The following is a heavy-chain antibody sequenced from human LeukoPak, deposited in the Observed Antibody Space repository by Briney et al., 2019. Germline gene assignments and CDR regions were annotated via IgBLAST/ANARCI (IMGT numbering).Heavy chain of an antibody. CDR3: AKDHGYVYSFDY. V-gene: IGHV3-30*02. D-gene: IGHD1-1*01. J-gene: IGHJ4*02. Sequence: PGGSLRLSCAASGFTFSSYGMHWVRQAPGKGLEWVAFIRYDGSNKYYADSVKGRFTISRENSKNTLDLQMNSLSAEDTAVYYCAKDHGYVYSFDYWGQGTLVTVSS. CDR2: IRYDGSNK. CDR1: GFTFSSYG.